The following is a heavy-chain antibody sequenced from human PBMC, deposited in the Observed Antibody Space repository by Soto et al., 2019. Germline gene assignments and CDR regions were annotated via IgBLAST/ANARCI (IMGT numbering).Heavy chain of an antibody. Sequence: PSETLSLTCTVSGGSISNYYGSWIRQPPGKGLEWIGYIDYSGSTTYNPSLKSRVTISVDTSKNQFSLKLSSVTAADTAVYYCARGTYYGSETNWGQGTLVTVSS. D-gene: IGHD3-10*01. CDR1: GGSISNYY. CDR3: ARGTYYGSETN. J-gene: IGHJ4*02. CDR2: IDYSGST. V-gene: IGHV4-59*01.